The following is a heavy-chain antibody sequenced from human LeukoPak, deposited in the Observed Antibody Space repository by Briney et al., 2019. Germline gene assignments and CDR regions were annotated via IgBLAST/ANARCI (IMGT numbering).Heavy chain of an antibody. CDR1: GGSFNGYY. CDR3: ARGSILKYGSGTYNY. D-gene: IGHD3-10*01. CDR2: INHSGST. Sequence: PSETLSLTCAVYGGSFNGYYWSWIRQPPGKGLEWIGEINHSGSTNYNPSLKSRVTISVDTSKNQFSLKLSSVTAADTAVYYCARGSILKYGSGTYNYWGQGTLVTVSS. J-gene: IGHJ4*02. V-gene: IGHV4-34*01.